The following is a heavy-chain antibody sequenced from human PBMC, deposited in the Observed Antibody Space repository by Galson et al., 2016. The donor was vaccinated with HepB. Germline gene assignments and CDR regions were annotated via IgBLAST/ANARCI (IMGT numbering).Heavy chain of an antibody. J-gene: IGHJ4*02. V-gene: IGHV3-23*01. Sequence: SLRLSCAASGFTFGRYAMSWVRQAPGKGLEWVSAISGDGSSTYDAGSVQGRFTSSRDRSTNTMYLQMNSLRTDDTAVYYCARFTQEWLDRVYYFDYWGQGTLVTVSS. CDR2: ISGDGSST. D-gene: IGHD6-19*01. CDR3: ARFTQEWLDRVYYFDY. CDR1: GFTFGRYA.